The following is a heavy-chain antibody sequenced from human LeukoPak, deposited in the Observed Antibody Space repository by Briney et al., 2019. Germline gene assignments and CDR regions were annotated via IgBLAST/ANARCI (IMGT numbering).Heavy chain of an antibody. Sequence: GGSLRLSCAASGFTFSDYYMTWIRQAPGKGLESISYISSSGTAIYQPNSLKGRFTISRDNAKNSLYLQMNSLRAEDTAVYYCARDVGATTSAVFDIWGQGTMVTVSS. J-gene: IGHJ3*02. CDR2: ISSSGTAI. CDR3: ARDVGATTSAVFDI. D-gene: IGHD1-26*01. V-gene: IGHV3-11*01. CDR1: GFTFSDYY.